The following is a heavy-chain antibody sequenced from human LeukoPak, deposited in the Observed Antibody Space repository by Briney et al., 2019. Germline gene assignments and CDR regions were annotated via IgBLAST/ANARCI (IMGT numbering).Heavy chain of an antibody. Sequence: GGSLRLSCAASGFTFSSYGMHWVRQAPGKGLEWVTVISYDGSKKYYANSVKGRFTTSRDNSKNTLYLQMGSLRAEDMAVYYCARAGRYYDFWGGYPKGLYYMDVWGKGTTVTVSS. D-gene: IGHD3-3*01. V-gene: IGHV3-30*03. CDR1: GFTFSSYG. CDR2: ISYDGSKK. CDR3: ARAGRYYDFWGGYPKGLYYMDV. J-gene: IGHJ6*03.